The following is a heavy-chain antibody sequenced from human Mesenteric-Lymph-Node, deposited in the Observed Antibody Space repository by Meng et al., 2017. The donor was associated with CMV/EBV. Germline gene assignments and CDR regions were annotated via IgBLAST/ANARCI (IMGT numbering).Heavy chain of an antibody. CDR1: GYTFTGYY. V-gene: IGHV1-2*02. J-gene: IGHJ3*02. CDR2: INPNSGGS. CDR3: ATDRYDSSGFLI. Sequence: ASVKVSCKASGYTFTGYYMHWVRQAPGQGLEWMGWINPNSGGSNYAQKFQGRVTMTTDTSTTTAYMELRSLRSDDTAVYYCATDRYDSSGFLIWGPGTMVTVSS. D-gene: IGHD3-22*01.